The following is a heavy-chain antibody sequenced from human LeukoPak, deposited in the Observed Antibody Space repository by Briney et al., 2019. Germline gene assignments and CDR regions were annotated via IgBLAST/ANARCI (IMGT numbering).Heavy chain of an antibody. V-gene: IGHV4-39*01. Sequence: PSETLSLTCTVSGGSISSNEYFWGWIRQPPGKGLEWIGNIYYSGSTYYTPSLKSRVTISVDTSKNQFSLKLSSVTAADTAVYYCARRGRVEYSSSSYAFDIWGQGTLVTVSS. CDR2: IYYSGST. CDR3: ARRGRVEYSSSSYAFDI. CDR1: GGSISSNEYF. D-gene: IGHD6-6*01. J-gene: IGHJ3*02.